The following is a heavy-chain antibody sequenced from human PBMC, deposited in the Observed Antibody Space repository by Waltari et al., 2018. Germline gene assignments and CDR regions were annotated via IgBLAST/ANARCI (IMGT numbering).Heavy chain of an antibody. V-gene: IGHV3-21*01. CDR1: GFTFSSYS. D-gene: IGHD2-15*01. CDR2: ISISSGYI. J-gene: IGHJ5*02. CDR3: ARDPCSGGSCPLS. Sequence: EVQLVESGGGLVKPGGSLRLSCAASGFTFSSYSMNWVRQAPGKGLEWVSSISISSGYIYYADAVKGRFTISRDNAKNSLYLQMNSLRAEDTAVYYCARDPCSGGSCPLSWGQGTLVTVSS.